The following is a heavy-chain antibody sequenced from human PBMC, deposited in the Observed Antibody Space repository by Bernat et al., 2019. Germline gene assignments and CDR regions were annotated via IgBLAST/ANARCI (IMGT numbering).Heavy chain of an antibody. CDR3: ARGPITTVTSGLWWFDP. V-gene: IGHV4-34*01. D-gene: IGHD4-17*01. J-gene: IGHJ5*02. CDR1: GGSFSGYY. CDR2: ISHSGTT. Sequence: QVQLQQWGAGLLKPSETLSLTCAVYGGSFSGYYWSWIRQPPGEGLEWIGEISHSGTTNYNPSLKSRLTMSVDTSKNQFSLKVGSVTAADTAVYYGARGPITTVTSGLWWFDPWGQGILVTVSS.